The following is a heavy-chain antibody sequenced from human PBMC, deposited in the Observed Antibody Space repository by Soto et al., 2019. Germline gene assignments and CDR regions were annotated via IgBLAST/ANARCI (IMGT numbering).Heavy chain of an antibody. J-gene: IGHJ5*02. CDR1: GGTFSSYA. V-gene: IGHV1-69*13. CDR2: IIPIFGTA. D-gene: IGHD5-18*01. CDR3: ATSISGHSYGPRGGYYNWFDP. Sequence: SVKVSCKASGGTFSSYAISWVRQAPGQGLEWMGGIIPIFGTANYAQKFQGRVTITADESTSTAYMELSSLRSEDTAVYYCATSISGHSYGPRGGYYNWFDPWGQGTLVTVSS.